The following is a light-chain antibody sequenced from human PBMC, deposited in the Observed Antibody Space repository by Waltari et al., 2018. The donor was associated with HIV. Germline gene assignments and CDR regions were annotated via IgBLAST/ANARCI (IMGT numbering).Light chain of an antibody. V-gene: IGLV3-1*01. CDR1: NLAHKY. J-gene: IGLJ3*02. Sequence: YDLTQPHAVSVSAGQTATFTYSGVNLAHKYVAWYQQRSVQVPVLVIYQDTNRPPGIPEQFVGSTSENTATLSIYETQPLDEAHYSCQAWDSGTIVFGGGTNLTVL. CDR3: QAWDSGTIV. CDR2: QDT.